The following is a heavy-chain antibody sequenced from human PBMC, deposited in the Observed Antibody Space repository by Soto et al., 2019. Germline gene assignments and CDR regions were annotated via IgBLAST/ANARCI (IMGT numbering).Heavy chain of an antibody. CDR1: GGSISSGDYY. D-gene: IGHD2-2*01. V-gene: IGHV4-30-4*01. Sequence: SETLSLTCTVSGGSISSGDYYWSWIRQPPGKGLEWTGYIYYSGSTYYNPSLKSRVTISVDTSKNQFSLKLSSVTAADTAVYYCARVREYCSSTSCYDCFDYWGQGTLVTVSS. J-gene: IGHJ4*02. CDR2: IYYSGST. CDR3: ARVREYCSSTSCYDCFDY.